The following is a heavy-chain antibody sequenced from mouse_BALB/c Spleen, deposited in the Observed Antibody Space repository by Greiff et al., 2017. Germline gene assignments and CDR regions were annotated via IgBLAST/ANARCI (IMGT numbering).Heavy chain of an antibody. CDR1: GFTFSSYA. CDR2: ISSGGSYT. Sequence: DVKLVESGGGLVKPGGSLKLSCAASGFTFSSYAMSWVRQSPEKRLEWVAEISSGGSYTYYPDTVTGRFTISRDNAKNTLYLEMSSLRSEDTAMYYCARALYDYDGNAMDYWGQGTSVTVSS. CDR3: ARALYDYDGNAMDY. V-gene: IGHV5-9-4*01. J-gene: IGHJ4*01. D-gene: IGHD2-4*01.